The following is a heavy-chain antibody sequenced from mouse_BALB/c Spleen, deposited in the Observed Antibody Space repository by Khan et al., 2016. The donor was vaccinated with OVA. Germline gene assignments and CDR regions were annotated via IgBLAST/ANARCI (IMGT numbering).Heavy chain of an antibody. J-gene: IGHJ4*01. CDR3: ARKTTTAPYYAMDY. CDR1: GYTFTDYS. D-gene: IGHD1-2*01. V-gene: IGHV9-2-1*01. Sequence: QIQLAQSGPELKKPGETVKISCKASGYTFTDYSMHWVKQAPGKGLKWMGWINTETGEPTYADDFKGRFAFSLATSASTAYLQINNLKNEDTATDCCARKTTTAPYYAMDYWGQGTAVTVAS. CDR2: INTETGEP.